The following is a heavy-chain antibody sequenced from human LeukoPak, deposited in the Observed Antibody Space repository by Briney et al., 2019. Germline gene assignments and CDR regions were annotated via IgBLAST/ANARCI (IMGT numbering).Heavy chain of an antibody. Sequence: GGSLRLSCAASGFTFSSYGMHWVRQAPGKGLEWVAFIRYDGSNKYYADSVKGRFTISRDNSKNTLYLQMNSLRAEDTAVYYWAKDSEVVGFRWSYYQGAFDIWGQGTMVTVSS. CDR3: AKDSEVVGFRWSYYQGAFDI. V-gene: IGHV3-30*02. CDR1: GFTFSSYG. D-gene: IGHD3-10*01. CDR2: IRYDGSNK. J-gene: IGHJ3*02.